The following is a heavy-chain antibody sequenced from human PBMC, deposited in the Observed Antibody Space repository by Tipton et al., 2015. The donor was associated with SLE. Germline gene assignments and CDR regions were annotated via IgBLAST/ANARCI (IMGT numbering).Heavy chain of an antibody. Sequence: TLSLTCAVYGGSFSGYYWSWIRQPPGKGLEWIGEINHSGSTNYNPSLKSRVTISVDTSKTQFSLKLSSVTAADTAAYYCARGYLHIVVVPAAPYYYYYMDVWGEGTTATVSS. CDR3: ARGYLHIVVVPAAPYYYYYMDV. CDR2: INHSGST. D-gene: IGHD2-2*01. CDR1: GGSFSGYY. V-gene: IGHV4-34*01. J-gene: IGHJ6*03.